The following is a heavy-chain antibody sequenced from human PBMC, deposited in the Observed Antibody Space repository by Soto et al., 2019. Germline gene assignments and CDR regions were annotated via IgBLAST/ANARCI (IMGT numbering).Heavy chain of an antibody. J-gene: IGHJ4*02. CDR2: LSYDGSNK. D-gene: IGHD1-26*01. CDR3: ARRGSYHALDY. Sequence: GGSLRLSCAASGFTFSSYAMHWVRQAPGKGLEWVAVLSYDGSNKYYADSVKGRFTISRDNSNNTLYLQMNSLRAEDTAVYYCARRGSYHALDYWGQGTLVTVSS. CDR1: GFTFSSYA. V-gene: IGHV3-30-3*01.